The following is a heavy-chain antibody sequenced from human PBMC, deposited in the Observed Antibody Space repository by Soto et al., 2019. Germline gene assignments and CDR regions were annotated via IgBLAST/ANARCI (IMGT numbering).Heavy chain of an antibody. D-gene: IGHD3-16*01. CDR1: GFTFSSYA. V-gene: IGHV3-30-3*01. Sequence: QVQLVESGGGVVQPGRSLRLSCAASGFTFSSYAMHWVRQAPGKGLEWVAVISYDGSNKYYADSVKGRFTISRDNSKNTLYMPMNSLRAEDTAVYYCARDASSVYAFDLWGQGTMVTVSS. J-gene: IGHJ3*01. CDR2: ISYDGSNK. CDR3: ARDASSVYAFDL.